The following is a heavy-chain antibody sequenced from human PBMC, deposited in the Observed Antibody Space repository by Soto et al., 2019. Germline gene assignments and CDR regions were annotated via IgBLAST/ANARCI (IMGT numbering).Heavy chain of an antibody. CDR3: ARENGDFFCNGGGTAFMYV. D-gene: IGHD2-21*01. Sequence: YWIGWVRQMPGKGLEWMGIIYPGGSTYYNPSLKSRVTISVDTSKNQFSLKLSSVTAADTAVYYCARENGDFFCNGGGTAFMYVWGRGTTVTVSS. V-gene: IGHV4-31*02. J-gene: IGHJ6*03. CDR1: Y. CDR2: IYPGGST.